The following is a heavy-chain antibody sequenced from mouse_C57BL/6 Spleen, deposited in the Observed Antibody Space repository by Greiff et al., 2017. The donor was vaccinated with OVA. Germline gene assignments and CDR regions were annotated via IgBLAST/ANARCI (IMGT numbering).Heavy chain of an antibody. Sequence: QVQLQQSGPELVKPGASVKISCKASGYAFSSSWMNWVKQRPGKGLEWIGRIYPGDGDTNYNGKFKGKATLTADKSSSTAFMQLISLTSEYSSVYCCARLDYCITYYARDFWGQGTSVTVSS. D-gene: IGHD1-1*01. CDR1: GYAFSSSW. CDR3: ARLDYCITYYARDF. J-gene: IGHJ4*01. V-gene: IGHV1-82*01. CDR2: IYPGDGDT.